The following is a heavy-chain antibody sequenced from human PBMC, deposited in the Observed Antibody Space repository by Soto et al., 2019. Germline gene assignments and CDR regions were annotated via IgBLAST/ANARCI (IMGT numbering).Heavy chain of an antibody. CDR3: ARASLPVPAAIVD. Sequence: QVQLVQSGAELKKPGSSVTISCKTSGGSFSTDAINWVRQAPGQGLEWTGAISLIFDTAIYAQKFQGRVTMTADERTSTVYMELSSLLSDYTGVYYCARASLPVPAAIVDWGQGTLVTVSS. V-gene: IGHV1-69*01. CDR2: ISLIFDTA. D-gene: IGHD2-2*01. J-gene: IGHJ4*02. CDR1: GGSFSTDA.